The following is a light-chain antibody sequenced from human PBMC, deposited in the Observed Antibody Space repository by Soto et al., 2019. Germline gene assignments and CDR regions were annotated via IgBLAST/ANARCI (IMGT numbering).Light chain of an antibody. CDR1: QDITKF. V-gene: IGKV1-12*01. CDR2: GAS. J-gene: IGKJ1*01. Sequence: DIHMTESPSSVSASSEDIIIITCRASQDITKFLAWYQQTTGKSPKLLIRGASTLHSGVPSRFSGSGSGTNFSLTIRSLQPEDFATYYCQQASGFPRTFGQGTKVDI. CDR3: QQASGFPRT.